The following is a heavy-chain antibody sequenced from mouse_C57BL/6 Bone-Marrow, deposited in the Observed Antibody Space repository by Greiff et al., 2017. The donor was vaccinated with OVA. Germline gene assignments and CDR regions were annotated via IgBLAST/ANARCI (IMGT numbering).Heavy chain of an antibody. Sequence: EVQLQESGAELVRPGASVKLSCTASGFNIKDDYMHWVKQRPEQGLEGIGWIDPENGDTEDASKFQGKATITADTSSNTAYLQLSCLTSEDTSVYYCTELLYFDYWGQGTTLTVSS. CDR1: GFNIKDDY. J-gene: IGHJ2*01. V-gene: IGHV14-4*01. CDR2: IDPENGDT. CDR3: TELLYFDY.